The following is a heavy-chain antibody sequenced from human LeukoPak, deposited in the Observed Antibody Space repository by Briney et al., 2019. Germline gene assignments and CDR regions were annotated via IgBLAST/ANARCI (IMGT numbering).Heavy chain of an antibody. CDR3: ARVGGLRYFDWFGVGYYMDV. D-gene: IGHD3-9*01. Sequence: ASVKVPCKASGYTFTGYYMHWVRQAPGQGLEWMGWINPNSGGTNYAQKFQGRVTMTRDTSISTAYMELSRLRSDDTAVYYCARVGGLRYFDWFGVGYYMDVWGKGTTVTVSS. J-gene: IGHJ6*03. CDR2: INPNSGGT. CDR1: GYTFTGYY. V-gene: IGHV1-2*02.